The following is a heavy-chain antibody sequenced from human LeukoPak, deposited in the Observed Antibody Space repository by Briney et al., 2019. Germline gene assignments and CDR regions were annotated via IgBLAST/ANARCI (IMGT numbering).Heavy chain of an antibody. CDR1: GGTFSSYA. Sequence: EASVKVSCKASGGTFSSYAISWVRQAPGQGLEWMGGIIPIFGTANYAQKFQGRVTITADESTSTAHMELSSLRSEDTAVYYCARGGDGYNFVPLYYFDYWGQGTLVTVSS. J-gene: IGHJ4*02. V-gene: IGHV1-69*13. CDR2: IIPIFGTA. CDR3: ARGGDGYNFVPLYYFDY. D-gene: IGHD5-24*01.